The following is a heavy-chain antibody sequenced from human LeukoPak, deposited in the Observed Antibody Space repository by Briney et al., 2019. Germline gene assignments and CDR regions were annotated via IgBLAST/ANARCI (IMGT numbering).Heavy chain of an antibody. Sequence: SETLSLTCAVYGGSFSGYYWSWIRQPPGKGLEWIAEISHSGVTNFNPSLKSRVTISVDTSKNQFSLKLNSVTAADTSVYYCASTQLLTSWFDPWGQGTLSPSPQ. CDR3: ASTQLLTSWFDP. V-gene: IGHV4-34*01. CDR1: GGSFSGYY. D-gene: IGHD2-2*01. J-gene: IGHJ5*02. CDR2: ISHSGVT.